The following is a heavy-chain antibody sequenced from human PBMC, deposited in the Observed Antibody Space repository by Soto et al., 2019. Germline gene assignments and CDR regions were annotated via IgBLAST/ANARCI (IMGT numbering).Heavy chain of an antibody. CDR1: GFTFSSYS. D-gene: IGHD3-10*01. CDR3: ARDMGPGGHDY. J-gene: IGHJ4*02. Sequence: EVQLVESGGGLVKPGGSLRLSCAASGFTFSSYSMNWVRQAPGKGLEWVSSISSSSSYIYYADSAKGRFTISRDNAKNSRYLQMNSLRAEDTAVYYCARDMGPGGHDYWGQGTLVTVSS. V-gene: IGHV3-21*01. CDR2: ISSSSSYI.